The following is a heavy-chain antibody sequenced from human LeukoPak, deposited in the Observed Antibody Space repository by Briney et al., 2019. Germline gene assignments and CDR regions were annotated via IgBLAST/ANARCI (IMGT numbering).Heavy chain of an antibody. CDR3: AREDYGDYVGAFDI. V-gene: IGHV1-8*01. CDR1: GYTFTSYD. CDR2: MNPNSGNT. J-gene: IGHJ3*02. Sequence: ASVKVSCKASGYTFTSYDINWVRQATGQGLERMGWMNPNSGNTGYAQKFQGRVTMTRNTSISTAYMELSSLRSEDTAVYYCAREDYGDYVGAFDIWGQGTMVTVSS. D-gene: IGHD4-17*01.